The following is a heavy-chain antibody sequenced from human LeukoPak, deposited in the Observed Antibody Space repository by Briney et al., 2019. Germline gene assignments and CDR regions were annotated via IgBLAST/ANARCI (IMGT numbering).Heavy chain of an antibody. J-gene: IGHJ4*02. CDR1: GFTFSSYS. V-gene: IGHV3-21*01. CDR3: ATSAVGGPNDY. Sequence: GGSLRLSCAASGFTFSSYSMNWVRQAPGKGLEWVSVISSGSYTIYYADSVKGRFTISRDNAKNSLYLQMNSLRAEDTAAYYCATSAVGGPNDYWGQGTLVTVSS. D-gene: IGHD6-13*01. CDR2: ISSGSYTI.